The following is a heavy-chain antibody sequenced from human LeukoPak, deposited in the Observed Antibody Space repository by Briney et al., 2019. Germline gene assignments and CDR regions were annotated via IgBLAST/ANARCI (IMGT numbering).Heavy chain of an antibody. CDR1: GLTFSSYR. V-gene: IGHV3-21*01. Sequence: GGSLRLSWAAPGLTFSSYRMNWVRQAPGKGLEWVSSISSSSSYIYYADSVKGRFTISRDNAENSLYLQMNSLRAEDTAVYYCARDTYDSSGYYYRGIDYWGQGTLVTVSS. CDR3: ARDTYDSSGYYYRGIDY. J-gene: IGHJ4*02. D-gene: IGHD3-22*01. CDR2: ISSSSSYI.